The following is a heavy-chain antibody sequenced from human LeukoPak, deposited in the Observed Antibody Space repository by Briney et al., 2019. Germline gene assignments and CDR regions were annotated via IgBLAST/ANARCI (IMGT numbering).Heavy chain of an antibody. CDR1: GFTFSSYA. CDR3: AMASSTSSGWFDP. Sequence: GGSLRLSCAASGFTFSSYAMSWVRQAPGKGMEWVSTISGSGGSTYYADSVKGRFTISRDNSKNTLYLQMNSLRAEDKAVYYCAMASSTSSGWFDPWGQGTPVTVSS. D-gene: IGHD2-2*01. CDR2: ISGSGGST. V-gene: IGHV3-23*01. J-gene: IGHJ5*02.